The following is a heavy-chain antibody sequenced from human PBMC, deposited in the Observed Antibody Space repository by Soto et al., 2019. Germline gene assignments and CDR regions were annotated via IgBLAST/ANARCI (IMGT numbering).Heavy chain of an antibody. CDR3: ASSRKNSDILTGYFYYMDV. J-gene: IGHJ6*03. D-gene: IGHD3-9*01. CDR2: INHSGST. V-gene: IGHV4-34*01. Sequence: PSETLSLTCAVYGGSFSGYYWSWIRQPPGKGLEWIGEINHSGSTNYNPSLKSRVTISVDTSKNQFSLKLSSVTAADTAVYYCASSRKNSDILTGYFYYMDVWGKGTRVTVSS. CDR1: GGSFSGYY.